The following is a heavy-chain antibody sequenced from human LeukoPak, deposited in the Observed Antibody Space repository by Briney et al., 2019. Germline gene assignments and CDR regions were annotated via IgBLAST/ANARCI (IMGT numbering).Heavy chain of an antibody. J-gene: IGHJ6*02. D-gene: IGHD2-2*02. CDR2: INAGNGNT. CDR1: GYTFTSYA. Sequence: ASVQVSCKASGYTFTSYAMHWVRQAPGQRLEWMGWINAGNGNTKYSQKFQGRVTITRDTSASTAYMELSSLRSEDTAVYYCARSCSSTSCYTYYYGMDVWGQGTTVTVSS. CDR3: ARSCSSTSCYTYYYGMDV. V-gene: IGHV1-3*01.